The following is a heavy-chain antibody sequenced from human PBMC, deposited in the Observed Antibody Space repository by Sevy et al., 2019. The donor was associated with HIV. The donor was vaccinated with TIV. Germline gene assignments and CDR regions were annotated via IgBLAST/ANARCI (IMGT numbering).Heavy chain of an antibody. CDR3: ARGRRGYSGYDYPRYAFDI. CDR1: GYTFTGYY. V-gene: IGHV1-2*06. D-gene: IGHD5-12*01. CDR2: INPNSGGT. Sequence: ASVKVSCKASGYTFTGYYMHWVRQAHGQGLEWMGRINPNSGGTNYAQKFQGRVTMTRDTSISTAYMELSRLRSDETAVYYCARGRRGYSGYDYPRYAFDIWGQGTMVTVSS. J-gene: IGHJ3*02.